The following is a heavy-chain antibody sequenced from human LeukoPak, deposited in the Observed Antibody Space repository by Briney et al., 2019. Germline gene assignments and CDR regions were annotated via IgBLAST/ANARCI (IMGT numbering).Heavy chain of an antibody. CDR2: IYYSGST. D-gene: IGHD5-18*01. CDR3: ATRGYSYALDAFDI. Sequence: SETLSHTXTVSGGSISSYYWSWTGQPPGKGLEWIGYIYYSGSTNYNPSLKSRVTISVDTSKNQFSLKLSSVTAADTAVYYCATRGYSYALDAFDIWGQGTIVTVSS. V-gene: IGHV4-59*01. CDR1: GGSISSYY. J-gene: IGHJ3*02.